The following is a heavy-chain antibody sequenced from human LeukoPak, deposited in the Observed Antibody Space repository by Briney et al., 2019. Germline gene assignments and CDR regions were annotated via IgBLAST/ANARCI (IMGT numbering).Heavy chain of an antibody. CDR3: ARSGGRGWYPADY. V-gene: IGHV3-33*01. D-gene: IGHD6-19*01. J-gene: IGHJ4*02. CDR1: GFTFSTFG. CDR2: IWYDGSNK. Sequence: GGSLRLSCAASGFTFSTFGMQWVRQAPGKGLKWVAVIWYDGSNKYYADSVKGRFTISRDNSKNTLYLQMDSLRAEDTAVYYCARSGGRGWYPADYWGQGALVTVPS.